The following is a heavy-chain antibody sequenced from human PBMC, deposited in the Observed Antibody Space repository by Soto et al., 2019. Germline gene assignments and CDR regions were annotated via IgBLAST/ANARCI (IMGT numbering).Heavy chain of an antibody. CDR1: GYTFTSYG. V-gene: IGHV1-18*01. CDR2: ISAYNGNT. CDR3: ARDMGDIVVVVAAMSDTFDI. D-gene: IGHD2-15*01. J-gene: IGHJ3*02. Sequence: ASVKVSCKASGYTFTSYGISWVRQPPGQGLEWMGWISAYNGNTNYAQKLQGRVTMTTDTSTSTAYMELRSLRSDDTAVYYCARDMGDIVVVVAAMSDTFDIWGQGTMVTVSS.